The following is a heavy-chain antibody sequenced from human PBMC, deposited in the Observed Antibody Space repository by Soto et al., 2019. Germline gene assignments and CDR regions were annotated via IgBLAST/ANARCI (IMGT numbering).Heavy chain of an antibody. CDR2: ISYDGSNK. CDR3: AKDRIAARSCFDY. CDR1: GFTFSSYG. V-gene: IGHV3-30*18. D-gene: IGHD6-6*01. J-gene: IGHJ4*02. Sequence: PGGSLRLSCAASGFTFSSYGMHWVRQAPGKGLEWVAVISYDGSNKYYADSVKGRFTISRDNSKNTLYLQMNSLRAEDTAVYYCAKDRIAARSCFDYWGQGTLVTVSS.